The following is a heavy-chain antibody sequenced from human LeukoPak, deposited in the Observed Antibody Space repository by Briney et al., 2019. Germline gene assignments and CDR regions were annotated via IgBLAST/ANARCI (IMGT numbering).Heavy chain of an antibody. D-gene: IGHD6-19*01. CDR2: IVGSGSSA. V-gene: IGHV3-23*01. Sequence: GGSLRLSCAASGFTFSNYAMSWVRQAPGKGLQWVSAIVGSGSSAYYADSVKGRFTISRDNSKNTLYLQMNSLRDEDTAVYYCAKDKQWLVFDYWGQGALVTVSS. CDR1: GFTFSNYA. J-gene: IGHJ4*02. CDR3: AKDKQWLVFDY.